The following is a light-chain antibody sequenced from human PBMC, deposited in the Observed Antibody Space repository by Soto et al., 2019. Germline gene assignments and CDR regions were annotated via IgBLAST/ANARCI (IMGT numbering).Light chain of an antibody. CDR3: QQYNSWPPFT. CDR2: GAS. Sequence: EIVMTQSPATLSVSPGERATLSCRASQSVNTNLAWYQQKPGQAPRLLIYGASTRATGIPARFSGSGSGTEFTLTISSLQSEDFAVYYCQQYNSWPPFTFGPGTTVDIK. J-gene: IGKJ3*01. CDR1: QSVNTN. V-gene: IGKV3D-15*01.